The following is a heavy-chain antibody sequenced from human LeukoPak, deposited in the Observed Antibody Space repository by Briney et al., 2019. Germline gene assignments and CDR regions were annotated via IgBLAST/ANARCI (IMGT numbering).Heavy chain of an antibody. CDR2: ISYNGSNK. D-gene: IGHD1-26*01. J-gene: IGHJ4*02. CDR3: AKCPLGAKGCDYFDY. Sequence: GGSLRLSCAASGFTFTSYGIHWVRQAPGKGLEWVAVISYNGSNKYYVDSVKGRFTISRDNSKNTLYLQMNSLRAEDTAVYYCAKCPLGAKGCDYFDYWGQGTLVTVSS. CDR1: GFTFTSYG. V-gene: IGHV3-30*18.